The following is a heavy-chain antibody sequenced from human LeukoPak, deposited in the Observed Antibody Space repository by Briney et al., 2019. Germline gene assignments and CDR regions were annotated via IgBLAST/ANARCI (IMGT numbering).Heavy chain of an antibody. CDR3: ARAVGDSSSWVYYFDY. Sequence: ASVKVSCKASGYTFTGYYMHWVRQAPGQGLEWMGWMNPNSGNTGYAQKFQGRVTMTRNTSISTAYMELSSLRSEDTAVYCCARAVGDSSSWVYYFDYWGQGTLVTVSS. CDR1: GYTFTGYY. CDR2: MNPNSGNT. J-gene: IGHJ4*02. V-gene: IGHV1-8*02. D-gene: IGHD6-13*01.